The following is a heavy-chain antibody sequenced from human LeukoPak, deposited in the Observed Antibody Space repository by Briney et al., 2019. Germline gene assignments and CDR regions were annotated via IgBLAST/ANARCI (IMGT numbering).Heavy chain of an antibody. CDR2: ISRSGQST. D-gene: IGHD6-6*01. CDR1: GFTFSSYA. CDR3: AKMPPRPGGLDV. V-gene: IGHV3-23*01. J-gene: IGHJ6*02. Sequence: SGGSLRLSCAASGFTFSSYAMNWVRQAPGKGLEWVSVISRSGQSTSYEDSVKGRFTISRDNSKNTLVLQMNSLRAEDTAIYYCAKMPPRPGGLDVWGQGTTVTVSS.